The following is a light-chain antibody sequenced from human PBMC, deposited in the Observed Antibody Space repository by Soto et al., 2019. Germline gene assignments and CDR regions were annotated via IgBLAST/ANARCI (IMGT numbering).Light chain of an antibody. J-gene: IGKJ2*01. CDR1: QRVSNSY. CDR3: QRYGGSPPFT. Sequence: EIVLPQSPGSLSLSPGETATLSCRASQRVSNSYSAWYQKKPGQAPRLLIYGASSRAAGIPDRFSGSGSGTDFTLTISRLEPEDFAVYFCQRYGGSPPFTFGQGTKVDIK. V-gene: IGKV3-20*01. CDR2: GAS.